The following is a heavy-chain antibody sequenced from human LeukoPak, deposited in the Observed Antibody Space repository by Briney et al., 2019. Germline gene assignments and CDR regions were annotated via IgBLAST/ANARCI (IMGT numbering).Heavy chain of an antibody. J-gene: IGHJ3*02. CDR1: GYTFTGFY. CDR3: AREYYDFVWGSYRYGTFDT. Sequence: ASVKVSCKASGYTFTGFYMHWVRQAPGQGLAWMGWINPKSGDTNYAQKFQGRVTMTRDTSISTAYMELSKLRSDDTAVYYCAREYYDFVWGSYRYGTFDTWGQGTMVTVSS. CDR2: INPKSGDT. V-gene: IGHV1-2*02. D-gene: IGHD3-16*02.